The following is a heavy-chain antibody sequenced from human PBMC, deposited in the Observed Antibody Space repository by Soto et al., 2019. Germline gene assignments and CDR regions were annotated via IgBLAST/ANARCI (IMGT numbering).Heavy chain of an antibody. D-gene: IGHD1-26*01. Sequence: GGSLRLSCAASGFTFSSYAMSWVRQAPGKGLEWVSAISGSSGSTYYADSVKGRFTISRDNSKNTLYLQMNSLSAEGTAVYYCAKDRWELRYFDYWGQGTLVTVSS. CDR3: AKDRWELRYFDY. CDR1: GFTFSSYA. J-gene: IGHJ4*02. V-gene: IGHV3-23*01. CDR2: ISGSSGST.